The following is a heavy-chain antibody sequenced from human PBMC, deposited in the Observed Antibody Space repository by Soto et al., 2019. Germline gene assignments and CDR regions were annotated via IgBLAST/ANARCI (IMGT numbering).Heavy chain of an antibody. CDR2: IIPIFGTA. V-gene: IGHV1-69*01. CDR3: ARDPRPKRRYYCYGMDV. Sequence: QVQLVQSGAEVKKPGSSVKVSCKASGGTFSSYAISWVRQAPGQGLEWMGGIIPIFGTANYAQKFQGRVTVTADESTSTAYMELSSLRSEDTAVYYCARDPRPKRRYYCYGMDVWGQGTTVTVSS. J-gene: IGHJ6*02. CDR1: GGTFSSYA.